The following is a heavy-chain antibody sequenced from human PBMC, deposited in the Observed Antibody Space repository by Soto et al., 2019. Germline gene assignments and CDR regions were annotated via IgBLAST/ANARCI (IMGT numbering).Heavy chain of an antibody. CDR2: INHSGST. CDR1: GVSFSGYY. V-gene: IGHV4-34*01. J-gene: IGHJ6*02. CDR3: ARERAQGYGMDV. Sequence: SETLSLTCAVYGVSFSGYYWSWIRQPPGKGLEWIGEINHSGSTNYNPSLKSRVTISVDTSKNQFSLRLSSVTAADTAVYYCARERAQGYGMDVWGQGTTVTVSS.